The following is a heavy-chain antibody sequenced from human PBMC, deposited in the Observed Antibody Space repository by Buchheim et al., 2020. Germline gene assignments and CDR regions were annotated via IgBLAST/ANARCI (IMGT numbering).Heavy chain of an antibody. Sequence: QVQLVQSGAEVKKPGASVKVSCKASGYTFTSYYMHWVRQAPGQGLEWMGIINPSGGSTSYAQKLQGRVTMNRDTATSTAYMELSSLRSEDTAVYYCARRYNWNSGPLYYYYGMDVWGQGTT. CDR3: ARRYNWNSGPLYYYYGMDV. V-gene: IGHV1-46*01. CDR1: GYTFTSYY. D-gene: IGHD1-7*01. CDR2: INPSGGST. J-gene: IGHJ6*02.